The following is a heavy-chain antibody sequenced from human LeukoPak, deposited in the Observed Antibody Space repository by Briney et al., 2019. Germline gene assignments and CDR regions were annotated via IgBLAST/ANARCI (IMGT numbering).Heavy chain of an antibody. J-gene: IGHJ3*02. V-gene: IGHV5-51*01. CDR2: IYPGDSDP. CDR3: ARTHSSGWHDAFDI. Sequence: GESLKFSCKGSGYNFTSYWIGWVRQLPGKGLEWMGIIYPGDSDPRYSPSFQGQVTISADKSISTAYLQWSSLKASDTAMYYCARTHSSGWHDAFDIWGQGTMVTVSS. D-gene: IGHD6-19*01. CDR1: GYNFTSYW.